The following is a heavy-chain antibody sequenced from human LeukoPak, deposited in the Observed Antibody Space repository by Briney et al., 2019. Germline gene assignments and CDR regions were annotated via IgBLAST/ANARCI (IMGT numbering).Heavy chain of an antibody. Sequence: SVKVSCKASGLTFSSYAISWVRQAPGQGLEWMGRIIPILGIANYAQKFQGRVTITADKSTSTAYMELSSLRCEDTAVYYCSSRAYGYIIYYLYYFDCWGQGTLVTVSS. CDR1: GLTFSSYA. J-gene: IGHJ4*02. D-gene: IGHD3-22*01. CDR3: SSRAYGYIIYYLYYFDC. V-gene: IGHV1-69*04. CDR2: IIPILGIA.